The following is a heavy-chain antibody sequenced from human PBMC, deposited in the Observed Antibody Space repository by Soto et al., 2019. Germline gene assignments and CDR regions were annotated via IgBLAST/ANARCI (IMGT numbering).Heavy chain of an antibody. V-gene: IGHV3-23*04. D-gene: IGHD2-15*01. CDR1: GFTFSSYA. Sequence: EVQLVESGGGLVKPGGSLRLSCAASGFTFSSYAMSWVRQAPGKGLEWVSAISGSGGSTYYADSVKGRFTISRDNSKNTLYLQMNSLRAEDTAVYYCAKEGLGYCSGGSCPRFDYFDYWGQGTLVTVSS. CDR3: AKEGLGYCSGGSCPRFDYFDY. J-gene: IGHJ4*02. CDR2: ISGSGGST.